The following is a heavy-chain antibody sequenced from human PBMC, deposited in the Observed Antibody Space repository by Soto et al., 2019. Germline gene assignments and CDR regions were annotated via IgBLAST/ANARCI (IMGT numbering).Heavy chain of an antibody. CDR3: ARGAYSSTWSNLSDRSALDV. V-gene: IGHV1-69*06. J-gene: IGHJ6*02. Sequence: QVQLVQSGAEAKKPGSSVKVSCKTSGGTFSSYAISWVRQAPGQGLEWMGGIVPLFRTTNYAQKFQGRVTITADTSTYTVYMALSGLRSRHTAVYYCARGAYSSTWSNLSDRSALDVWGQGTTVTVSS. D-gene: IGHD6-13*01. CDR1: GGTFSSYA. CDR2: IVPLFRTT.